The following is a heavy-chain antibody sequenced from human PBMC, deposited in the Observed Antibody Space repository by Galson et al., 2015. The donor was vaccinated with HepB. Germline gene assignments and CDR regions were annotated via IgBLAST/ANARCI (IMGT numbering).Heavy chain of an antibody. CDR1: GFTFSSYA. CDR3: ANLDTAMVNYGMDV. J-gene: IGHJ6*02. Sequence: SLRLSCAASGFTFSSYAMSWVRQAPGKGLEWVSAISGSGGSTYYADSVKGRFTISRDNSKNTLYLQMNSLRAEDTAVYYCANLDTAMVNYGMDVWGQGTTVTVSS. V-gene: IGHV3-23*01. CDR2: ISGSGGST. D-gene: IGHD5-18*01.